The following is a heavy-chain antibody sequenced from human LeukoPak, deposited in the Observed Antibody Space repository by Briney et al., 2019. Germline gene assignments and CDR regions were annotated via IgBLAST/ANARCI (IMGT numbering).Heavy chain of an antibody. CDR1: GGSFSGYY. CDR2: INHSGST. D-gene: IGHD3-3*01. V-gene: IGHV4-34*01. J-gene: IGHJ6*03. CDR3: ARVFKPGYYYYYYMDV. Sequence: SETLSLTCAVYGGSFSGYYWSWIRQPPGKGLEWIGEINHSGSTNYNPSLKSRVTISVDTSKNQFSLKLSSVTAADTAVYYCARVFKPGYYYYYYMDVWGKGTTVTVSS.